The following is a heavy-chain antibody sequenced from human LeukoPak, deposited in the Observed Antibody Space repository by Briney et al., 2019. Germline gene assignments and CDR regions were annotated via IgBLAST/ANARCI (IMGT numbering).Heavy chain of an antibody. CDR1: GFTFSGSA. D-gene: IGHD6-13*01. CDR2: IRSKANTYAT. CDR3: SAAVGTDFYDYGMDV. J-gene: IGHJ6*02. V-gene: IGHV3-73*01. Sequence: PAGSRKLSCAASGFTFSGSAMHWVRQASGKGLEWVGRIRSKANTYATAYAASVKGRFSISRDDSKNTAYLQLNSLKTEDTAVYYCSAAVGTDFYDYGMDVWGQGTAVTVSS.